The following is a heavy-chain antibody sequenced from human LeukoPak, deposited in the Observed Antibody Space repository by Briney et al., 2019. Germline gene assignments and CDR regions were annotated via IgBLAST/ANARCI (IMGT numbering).Heavy chain of an antibody. V-gene: IGHV1-24*01. J-gene: IGHJ3*02. CDR2: FDPEDGET. D-gene: IGHD3-3*01. CDR1: GYTLTELS. Sequence: ASVKVSCKVSGYTLTELSMHWVRQAPGKGLEWMGGFDPEDGETIYAQKFQGRVTMTEDTSTDTAYMELSSLRSDDTAVYYCARDGVLRFLEWPHSPFDIWGQGTMVTVSS. CDR3: ARDGVLRFLEWPHSPFDI.